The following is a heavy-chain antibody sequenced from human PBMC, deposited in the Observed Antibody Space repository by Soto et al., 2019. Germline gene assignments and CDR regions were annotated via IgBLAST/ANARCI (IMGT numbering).Heavy chain of an antibody. D-gene: IGHD4-17*01. V-gene: IGHV4-30-4*01. Sequence: SETLSLTCTVSGGSISSAHYYWSWIRQPPGKGLEWIGYIYYSGSTYYNPSLKGRVTISVDTSKNQFSLKLSSVTAADTAVYYCGRVVTTGTTYSFDLWGQGTLVTVSS. CDR3: GRVVTTGTTYSFDL. CDR2: IYYSGST. J-gene: IGHJ5*02. CDR1: GGSISSAHYY.